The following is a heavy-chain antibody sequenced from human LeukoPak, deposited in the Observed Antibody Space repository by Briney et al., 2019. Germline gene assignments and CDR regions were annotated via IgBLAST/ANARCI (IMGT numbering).Heavy chain of an antibody. CDR1: GYTFTGYY. J-gene: IGHJ6*03. CDR3: ARDGSSETDYYYYYYMDV. Sequence: EASVKVSCKASGYTFTGYYMHWVRQAPGQGLEWMGLINPNSGGTNYAQKFQGWVTMTRDTSISTAYMELSRLRSDDTAVYYCARDGSSETDYYYYYYMDVWGKGTTVTVSS. CDR2: INPNSGGT. V-gene: IGHV1-2*04. D-gene: IGHD6-13*01.